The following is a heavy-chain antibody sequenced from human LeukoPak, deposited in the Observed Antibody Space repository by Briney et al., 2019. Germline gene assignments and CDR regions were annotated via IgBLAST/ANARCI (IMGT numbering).Heavy chain of an antibody. J-gene: IGHJ4*02. CDR1: GFSISSYW. Sequence: GGSLRLSCAASGFSISSYWVHWVRQAPGKGLVWVSHINSDGTTTSYVDSVKGRFTISRDNAKNTLSVQMNSLRAEDTGVYYCAADSGRRLDYWGQGILVTVSS. CDR3: AADSGRRLDY. CDR2: INSDGTTT. V-gene: IGHV3-74*01. D-gene: IGHD6-19*01.